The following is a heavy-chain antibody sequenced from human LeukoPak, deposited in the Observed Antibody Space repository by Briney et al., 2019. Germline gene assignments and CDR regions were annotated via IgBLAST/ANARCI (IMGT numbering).Heavy chain of an antibody. CDR2: ISASGRNT. Sequence: GGSLRLSCAASGFTFGNYAMSWVRQAPGKGLEWVSVISASGRNTYYSDSAEGQFTISRDNSKNTLYLQMSSLRAEDTAVYYCVRRGSNYPYYMDVWGKGTTVTVSS. CDR1: GFTFGNYA. D-gene: IGHD4-11*01. J-gene: IGHJ6*03. V-gene: IGHV3-23*01. CDR3: VRRGSNYPYYMDV.